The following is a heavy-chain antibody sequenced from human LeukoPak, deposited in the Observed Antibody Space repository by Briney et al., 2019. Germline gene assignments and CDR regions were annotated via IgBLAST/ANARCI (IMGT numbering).Heavy chain of an antibody. CDR1: GGTFSSYA. D-gene: IGHD6-19*01. Sequence: SVKVSCKASGGTFSSYAISWVRQAPGQGLEWMGGISPIFGTANYAQKFQGRVTITTDESTSTAYMELSNLKSDDTAIYYCANAVDSSYSYYMDVWGAGTAVTVSS. CDR2: ISPIFGTA. J-gene: IGHJ6*03. V-gene: IGHV1-69*05. CDR3: ANAVDSSYSYYMDV.